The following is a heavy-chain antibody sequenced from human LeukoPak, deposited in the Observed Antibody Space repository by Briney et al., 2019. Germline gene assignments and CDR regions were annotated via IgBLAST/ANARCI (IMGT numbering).Heavy chain of an antibody. V-gene: IGHV3-21*04. CDR3: AKALDILTGYFPGSFDY. CDR2: ISSTSSYI. CDR1: GFTFSSYS. J-gene: IGHJ4*02. D-gene: IGHD3-9*01. Sequence: PGGSLRLSCAASGFTFSSYSMNWVRQAPGKGLEWVSSISSTSSYIFYADSVKGRFTISRDNAKNSLYLQMNSLRAEDTALYYCAKALDILTGYFPGSFDYWGQGTLVTVSS.